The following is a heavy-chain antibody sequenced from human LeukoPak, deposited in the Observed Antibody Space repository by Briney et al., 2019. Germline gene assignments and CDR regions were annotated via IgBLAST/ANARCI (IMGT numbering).Heavy chain of an antibody. CDR2: ISGSGTST. Sequence: GGSLRLSCAASGFTFSGYAMSWVRQAPGKGLEWVSAISGSGTSTYYADSVKGRFTISRDNSKNTLYLQMNSLRAEDTAVYYCAKGRGIYGSGSYSNFDYWGQGALVTVSS. J-gene: IGHJ4*02. V-gene: IGHV3-23*01. CDR1: GFTFSGYA. CDR3: AKGRGIYGSGSYSNFDY. D-gene: IGHD3-10*01.